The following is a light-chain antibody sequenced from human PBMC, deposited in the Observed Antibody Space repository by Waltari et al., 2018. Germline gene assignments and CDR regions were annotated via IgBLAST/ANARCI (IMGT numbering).Light chain of an antibody. V-gene: IGKV3-20*01. CDR1: QSFSKY. CDR2: DAS. CDR3: QKYGTLPAT. J-gene: IGKJ1*01. Sequence: EIVLTQSPGTLSLSPGERATLSCRASQSFSKYLAWYQQKPGQAPRLLTYDASTRATGIPDRFSATGWGTDFSLSISRLEPEDFAVYYCQKYGTLPATFGQGTKVQMK.